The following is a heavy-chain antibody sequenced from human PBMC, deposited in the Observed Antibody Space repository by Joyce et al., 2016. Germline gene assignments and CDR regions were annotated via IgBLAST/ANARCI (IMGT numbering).Heavy chain of an antibody. CDR2: INHRGRT. V-gene: IGHV4-59*01. CDR3: ARGNDYDYWSGYEAHYFDY. D-gene: IGHD3-3*01. Sequence: QVQLQESGPGLVKPSETLSLSCTVSGGSISSYYWSGIRQPPGKGLEWIGYINHRGRTNYNPSLKSRVTRSVDTSKNEFSLKMTSVTAADTAVYYCARGNDYDYWSGYEAHYFDYWGQGTLVTVSS. CDR1: GGSISSYY. J-gene: IGHJ4*02.